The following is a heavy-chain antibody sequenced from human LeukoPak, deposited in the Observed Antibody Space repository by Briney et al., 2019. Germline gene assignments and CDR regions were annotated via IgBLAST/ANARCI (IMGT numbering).Heavy chain of an antibody. D-gene: IGHD3-3*01. CDR2: INHSGST. CDR3: ASVKLRFLEWSERNNWFDP. CDR1: GGSFSGYY. V-gene: IGHV4-34*01. J-gene: IGHJ5*02. Sequence: SETLSLTCAVYGGSFSGYYWSWIRQPPGKGLEWIGEINHSGSTNYNPSLKSRVTISVDTSKNQFSLKLSSVTAADTAVYYCASVKLRFLEWSERNNWFDPWGQGTLVTVSS.